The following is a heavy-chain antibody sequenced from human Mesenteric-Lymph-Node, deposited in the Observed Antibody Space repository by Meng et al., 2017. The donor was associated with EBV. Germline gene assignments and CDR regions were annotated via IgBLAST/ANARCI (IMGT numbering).Heavy chain of an antibody. Sequence: LQRQDPGSGLVKPPPTLSLTCTVSGGSVNSGGYSWSWIRQSPEKGLEWIGYVHHSGLTYYNPSLETRVIISLERSKNQFSLKLTSVTAADTAVYYCAGGDYVNQFNYWGQGTLVTVSS. V-gene: IGHV4-30-2*06. J-gene: IGHJ4*02. CDR1: GGSVNSGGYS. CDR3: AGGDYVNQFNY. CDR2: VHHSGLT. D-gene: IGHD4-17*01.